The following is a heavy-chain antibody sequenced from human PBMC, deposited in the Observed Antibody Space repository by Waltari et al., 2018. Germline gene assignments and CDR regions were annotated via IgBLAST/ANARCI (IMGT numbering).Heavy chain of an antibody. CDR3: ARGPLLSKVDY. D-gene: IGHD1-26*01. V-gene: IGHV4-61*02. Sequence: QVQLQESGPGLVKPSQTLSLTCTVSGGSIDSGSYYWSWIRQPAGKGLEWIGRIYTSGSTNYNPSLKSRVTISVDTSKNQFSLNLRSVTAADTAVYYCARGPLLSKVDYWGQGTLVTVSS. CDR2: IYTSGST. CDR1: GGSIDSGSYY. J-gene: IGHJ4*02.